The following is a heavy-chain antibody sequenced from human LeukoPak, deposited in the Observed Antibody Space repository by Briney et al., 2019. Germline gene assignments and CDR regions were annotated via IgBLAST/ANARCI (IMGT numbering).Heavy chain of an antibody. Sequence: PGGSLRLSCAAPGFTFSSYSMSWVRQTPGKGLEWVSSLSGSGGSTYYADSAQGRFTISRDNSKNTLYLQMNSLRAEDTAVYYCARGFYDSYTPFDYWGQGTLVTVSS. CDR2: LSGSGGST. V-gene: IGHV3-23*01. J-gene: IGHJ4*02. CDR3: ARGFYDSYTPFDY. CDR1: GFTFSSYS. D-gene: IGHD3-22*01.